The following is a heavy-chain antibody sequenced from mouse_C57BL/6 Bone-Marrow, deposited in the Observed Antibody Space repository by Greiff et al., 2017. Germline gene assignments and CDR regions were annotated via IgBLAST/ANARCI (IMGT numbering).Heavy chain of an antibody. D-gene: IGHD1-1*01. Sequence: VQLQQPGAELVRPGSSVKLSCKASGYTFTSYWMHWVKQRPIQGLEWIGNIDPSDSETHYNQKFKDKATLTVDKSSSTAYMQLSSLTSEDSAVYYCARGFLLRYYFDDWGQGTTLTVSS. CDR2: IDPSDSET. V-gene: IGHV1-52*01. CDR1: GYTFTSYW. J-gene: IGHJ2*01. CDR3: ARGFLLRYYFDD.